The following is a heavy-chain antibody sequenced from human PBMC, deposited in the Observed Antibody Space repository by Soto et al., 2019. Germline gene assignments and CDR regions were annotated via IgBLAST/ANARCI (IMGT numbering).Heavy chain of an antibody. J-gene: IGHJ6*02. CDR1: GFTFSSYE. CDR3: ASGAHARGYYSYFGMNV. CDR2: ISYDGSNK. V-gene: IGHV3-30-3*01. Sequence: GGSLRLSCAASGFTFSSYEMNWVRQAPGKGLEWVAVISYDGSNKYYADSVKGRFTISRDNSKNTLYLQMNSLRAEDTAVYYCASGAHARGYYSYFGMNVWGQGTTVTVSS. D-gene: IGHD4-17*01.